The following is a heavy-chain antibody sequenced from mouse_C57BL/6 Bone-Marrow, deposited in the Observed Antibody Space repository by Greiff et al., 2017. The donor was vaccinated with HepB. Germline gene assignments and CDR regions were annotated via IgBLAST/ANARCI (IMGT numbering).Heavy chain of an antibody. CDR1: GYTFTEYT. CDR3: ARHEEYDYGASYYAMDY. CDR2: FYPGSGSI. V-gene: IGHV1-62-2*01. Sequence: VQLQESGAELVKPGASVKLSCKASGYTFTEYTIHWVKQRPGQGLEWIGWFYPGSGSIKYNEKFKDKATLTADKSSSTVYMELSRLTSEDSAVYFCARHEEYDYGASYYAMDYWGQGTSVTVSS. D-gene: IGHD2-4*01. J-gene: IGHJ4*01.